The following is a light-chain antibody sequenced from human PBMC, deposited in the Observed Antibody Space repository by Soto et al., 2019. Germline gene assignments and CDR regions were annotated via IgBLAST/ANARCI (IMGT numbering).Light chain of an antibody. V-gene: IGKV3-15*01. CDR2: GAS. CDR3: QQYNNWPPWT. CDR1: QSVSSN. Sequence: EIVMTQPPAPLSVSPGQRATPSCRASQSVSSNLAWYQQKPRQAPRLLIYGASTRATGIPARFSGSGSGTEFTLTISSLQSEDFAVYYCQQYNNWPPWTFGQGTKVEIK. J-gene: IGKJ1*01.